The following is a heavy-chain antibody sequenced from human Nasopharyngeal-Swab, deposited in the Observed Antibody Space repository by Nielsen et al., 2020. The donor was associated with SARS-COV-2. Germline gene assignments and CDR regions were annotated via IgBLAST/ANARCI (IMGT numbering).Heavy chain of an antibody. CDR1: EFTFSSCW. CDR3: VLETLTTGWVY. Sequence: GESLKISCAASEFTFSSCWMSWVRQAPGKGLNWVASIKTDGSETYYGDSVKGRFTISRDNMKNSLHLQMNSLRVEDTAVYYCVLETLTTGWVYWGQGTVVTVSS. J-gene: IGHJ4*02. V-gene: IGHV3-7*03. CDR2: IKTDGSET. D-gene: IGHD3-9*01.